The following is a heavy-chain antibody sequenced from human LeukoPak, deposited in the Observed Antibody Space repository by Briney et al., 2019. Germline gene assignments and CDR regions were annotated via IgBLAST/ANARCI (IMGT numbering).Heavy chain of an antibody. J-gene: IGHJ4*02. Sequence: GGSLRLSCAASGFTFSSYAMSWVRQAPGKGLEWVSAISGSGGSTYYADSVKGRFTISRDNSKNTLYLQMNSLRAEDTAVYYCARDLSLRPEYYDFWSGYEYYFDYWGQGTLVTVSS. CDR3: ARDLSLRPEYYDFWSGYEYYFDY. V-gene: IGHV3-23*01. CDR1: GFTFSSYA. CDR2: ISGSGGST. D-gene: IGHD3-3*01.